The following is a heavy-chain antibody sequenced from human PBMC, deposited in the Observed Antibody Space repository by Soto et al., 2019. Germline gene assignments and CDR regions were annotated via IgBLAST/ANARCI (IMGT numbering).Heavy chain of an antibody. CDR1: GLTFGNSA. CDR2: LTSKAYGETT. V-gene: IGHV3-49*03. Sequence: GGSLGLSCTPSGLTFGNSAMTWFRQAPGKGRHWLGSLTSKAYGETTEYAASVKGRFTISRDDSKSIAYLQMNSLKTEDTAVYYCTRILGYCSSTSCYDGGPWDYWGQGTLVIVSS. J-gene: IGHJ4*02. CDR3: TRILGYCSSTSCYDGGPWDY. D-gene: IGHD2-2*01.